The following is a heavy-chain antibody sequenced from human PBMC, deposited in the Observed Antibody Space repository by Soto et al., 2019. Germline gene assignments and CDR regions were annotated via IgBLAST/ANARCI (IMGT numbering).Heavy chain of an antibody. CDR1: GFTFSNYW. CDR2: IKEDGSDK. V-gene: IGHV3-7*01. D-gene: IGHD2-2*01. Sequence: PGGSLRLSCAASGFTFSNYWMSWVRQAPGKGLEWVANIKEDGSDKYYVDSVKGRFTISRDNAKNSLYLQMNSLRAEDTAVYYCARVPYCSSTSCFLLPHDHWGQGTQVTVSS. CDR3: ARVPYCSSTSCFLLPHDH. J-gene: IGHJ4*02.